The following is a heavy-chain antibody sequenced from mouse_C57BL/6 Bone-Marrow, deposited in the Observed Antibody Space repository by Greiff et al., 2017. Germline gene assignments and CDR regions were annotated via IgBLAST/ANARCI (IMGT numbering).Heavy chain of an antibody. CDR3: ARDSYYYAMDY. J-gene: IGHJ4*01. Sequence: VKLMESGPGLVAPSQSLSITCTVSGFSLTSYGVAWVRQSPGKGLEWLGVIWGVGSTKYNSALKSRLSISKDNSKSQVFLKMNSLQTDDTAMYYCARDSYYYAMDYWGQGTSVTVSS. CDR2: IWGVGST. V-gene: IGHV2-6*01. CDR1: GFSLTSYG.